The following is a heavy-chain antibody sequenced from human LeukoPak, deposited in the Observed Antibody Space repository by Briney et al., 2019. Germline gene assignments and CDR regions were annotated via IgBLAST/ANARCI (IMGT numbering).Heavy chain of an antibody. D-gene: IGHD1-1*01. CDR2: IYHSGSP. CDR1: GGSICSNNW. Sequence: SETLSLTCAVSGGSICSNNWWGWVRQPPGKGLEWIGEIYHSGSPNYNPSLKSRVTISVDKSRNHFSLNLSSVTAADTAVYYCARVNINNWHSCDYWGQGTLVTVSS. J-gene: IGHJ4*02. CDR3: ARVNINNWHSCDY. V-gene: IGHV4-4*02.